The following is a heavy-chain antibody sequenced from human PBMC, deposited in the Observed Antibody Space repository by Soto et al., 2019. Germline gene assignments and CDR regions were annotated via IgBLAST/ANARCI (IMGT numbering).Heavy chain of an antibody. Sequence: GGSLRLSCAASGFTFSSYAMSWVRQAPGKGLEWVSAISGSGGSTYYADSVKGRFTISRDNSKNTLYLQMNSLRAEDTAVYYCGGPYCSGGSCYSGYWGQGTLVTVSS. J-gene: IGHJ4*02. CDR3: GGPYCSGGSCYSGY. CDR1: GFTFSSYA. D-gene: IGHD2-15*01. CDR2: ISGSGGST. V-gene: IGHV3-23*01.